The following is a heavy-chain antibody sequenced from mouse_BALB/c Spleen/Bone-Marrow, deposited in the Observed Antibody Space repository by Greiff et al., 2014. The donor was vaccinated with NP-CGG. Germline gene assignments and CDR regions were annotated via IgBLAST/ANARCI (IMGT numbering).Heavy chain of an antibody. CDR2: INPSNGRT. J-gene: IGHJ3*01. D-gene: IGHD1-2*01. CDR1: GYTLTSYW. V-gene: IGHV1S81*02. CDR3: ARYATATYWFAY. Sequence: QVQLKQSGAELVKPGASVKLSCKASGYTLTSYWMHWVKQRPGQGLEWIGEINPSNGRTNYNEKFKSKATLTVDKSSSTAYMQLRSLTSEDSAVYYCARYATATYWFAYWGQGTLVTVSA.